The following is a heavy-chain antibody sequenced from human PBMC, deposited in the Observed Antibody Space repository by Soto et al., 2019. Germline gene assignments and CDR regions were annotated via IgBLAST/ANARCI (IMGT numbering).Heavy chain of an antibody. D-gene: IGHD3-10*01. J-gene: IGHJ4*02. V-gene: IGHV3-30-3*01. CDR1: GFTFSSYA. CDR3: ARSSLLELVRGVIIFDY. CDR2: ISYDGSNK. Sequence: GGSLRLSCAASGFTFSSYAMHWVRQAPGKGLEWVAVISYDGSNKYYADSVKGRFTISRDNSKNTLYLQMNSLRAEDTAVYYCARSSLLELVRGVIIFDYWGQGTLVTVSS.